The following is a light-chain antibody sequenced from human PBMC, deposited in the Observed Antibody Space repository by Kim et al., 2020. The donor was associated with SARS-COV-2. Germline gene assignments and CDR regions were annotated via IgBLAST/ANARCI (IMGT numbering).Light chain of an antibody. Sequence: DIQVTQSPSSLSASVGDRVTITCRASQGINNYLAWYQQKPGKVPKLLIYAASALQSGVPSRFSGSGSGTDFTLTISSLLPEDVAIYFCQEYHSAPYTFGQGTKLEI. V-gene: IGKV1-27*01. CDR3: QEYHSAPYT. CDR1: QGINNY. J-gene: IGKJ2*01. CDR2: AAS.